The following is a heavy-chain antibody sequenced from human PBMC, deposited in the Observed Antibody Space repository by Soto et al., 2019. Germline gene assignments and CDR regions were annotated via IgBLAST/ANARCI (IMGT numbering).Heavy chain of an antibody. CDR3: AADSGSYSTGMDV. CDR1: GFTFTSSA. D-gene: IGHD1-26*01. J-gene: IGHJ6*02. V-gene: IGHV1-58*01. Sequence: WASVKVSCKASGFTFTSSAVQWVRQARGQRLEWIGWIVVGSGNTNYAQKFQERVTITRDMSTSTAYMELSSLRSEDTAVYYCAADSGSYSTGMDVWGQGTTVTVSS. CDR2: IVVGSGNT.